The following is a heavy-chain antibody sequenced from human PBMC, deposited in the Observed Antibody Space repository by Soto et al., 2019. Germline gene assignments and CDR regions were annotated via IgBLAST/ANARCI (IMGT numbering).Heavy chain of an antibody. CDR3: ARVGRNGDILTCYSY. CDR1: GGSFSGYY. CDR2: INHSGST. V-gene: IGHV4-34*01. Sequence: QVQLQQWGAGLLKPSETLSLTCAVYGGSFSGYYWSWIRQPPGKGLEWIGEINHSGSTNYNPSLKSRVTISVDTSKNQFSLKLSSVTAADTAVYYCARVGRNGDILTCYSYWGQGTLVTVSS. J-gene: IGHJ4*02. D-gene: IGHD3-9*01.